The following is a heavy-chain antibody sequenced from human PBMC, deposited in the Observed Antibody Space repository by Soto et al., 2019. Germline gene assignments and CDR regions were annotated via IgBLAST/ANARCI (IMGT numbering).Heavy chain of an antibody. CDR3: ARGANYYDSSGLDY. Sequence: SETLSLTCAVSGGSISSGGYYWSWIRQHPGKGLEWIGYIYYSGSTYYNPSLKSRVTISVDTSKNQFSLKLSSVTAADTAVYYCARGANYYDSSGLDYWGQGTLVTVSS. CDR1: GGSISSGGYY. D-gene: IGHD3-22*01. V-gene: IGHV4-31*11. CDR2: IYYSGST. J-gene: IGHJ4*02.